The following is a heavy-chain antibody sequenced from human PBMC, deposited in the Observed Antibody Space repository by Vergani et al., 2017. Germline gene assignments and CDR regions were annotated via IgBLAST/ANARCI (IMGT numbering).Heavy chain of an antibody. Sequence: QVQLVESGGGVVQPGGSLRLSCTASGFTFSNYGIHWVRQAPGKGLAWVAFIRSDENNKYYADSVKGRFSISRDNSKNTLYLQMNSLRAEDTAVYYCARQTGTTGTTNWFDPWGQGTLVTVSS. D-gene: IGHD1-1*01. CDR2: IRSDENNK. V-gene: IGHV3-30*02. J-gene: IGHJ5*02. CDR1: GFTFSNYG. CDR3: ARQTGTTGTTNWFDP.